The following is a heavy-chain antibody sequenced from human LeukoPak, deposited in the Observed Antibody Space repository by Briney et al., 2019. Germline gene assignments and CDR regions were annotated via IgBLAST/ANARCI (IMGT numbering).Heavy chain of an antibody. V-gene: IGHV3-48*02. CDR2: IFSGSPTI. Sequence: PGGSLRLSCAASGFTFSSYSMSWVRQAAGKGREWVSYIFSGSPTIYYSHSLQRPFTISTSNAKNSLYLQMNTLRDEDTAVYYCARDPRAGTWYYFDYWGQGTLVTVSS. CDR1: GFTFSSYS. D-gene: IGHD6-13*01. J-gene: IGHJ4*02. CDR3: ARDPRAGTWYYFDY.